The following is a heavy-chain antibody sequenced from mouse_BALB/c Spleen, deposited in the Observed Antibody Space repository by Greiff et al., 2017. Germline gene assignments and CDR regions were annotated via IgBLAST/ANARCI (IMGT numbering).Heavy chain of an antibody. D-gene: IGHD2-1*01. CDR3: ARWGNGNYVRYAMDY. J-gene: IGHJ4*01. V-gene: IGHV1-9*01. Sequence: VQLQQSGAELMKPGASVKISCKATGYTFSSYWIEWVKQRPGHGLEWIGEILPGSGSTNYNEKFKGKATFTADTSSNTAYMQLSSLTSEDSAVYYCARWGNGNYVRYAMDYWGQGTSVTVSS. CDR2: ILPGSGST. CDR1: GYTFSSYW.